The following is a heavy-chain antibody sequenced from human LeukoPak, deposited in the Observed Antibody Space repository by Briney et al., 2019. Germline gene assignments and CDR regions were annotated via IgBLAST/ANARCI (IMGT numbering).Heavy chain of an antibody. J-gene: IGHJ4*02. CDR1: GFTFSSYG. Sequence: GGSLRLSCAAAGFTFSSYGMHWVRQAPGKGLEWVSSISSSSSYIYYADSVKGRFTISRDNAKNSLYLQMNSLRAEDTAVYYCARDSHSSSSSFDYWSQGTLVTVSS. V-gene: IGHV3-21*01. CDR2: ISSSSSYI. D-gene: IGHD6-6*01. CDR3: ARDSHSSSSSFDY.